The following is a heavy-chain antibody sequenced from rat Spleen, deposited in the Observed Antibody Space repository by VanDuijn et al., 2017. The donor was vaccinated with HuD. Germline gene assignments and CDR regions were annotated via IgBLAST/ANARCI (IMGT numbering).Heavy chain of an antibody. CDR2: INYDGSGT. CDR3: ARRHYGYTDYFDY. J-gene: IGHJ2*01. D-gene: IGHD1-9*01. V-gene: IGHV5-29*01. CDR1: GFTFSNYG. Sequence: EVQLVESDGGLVQPGRSLKLSCAASGFTFSNYGMAWVRQAPTKGLEWVATINYDGSGTYYRDSVKGRFTISRDNAKSTLYLQMDSLRSEDTAMYYCARRHYGYTDYFDYWGQGVMVTVSS.